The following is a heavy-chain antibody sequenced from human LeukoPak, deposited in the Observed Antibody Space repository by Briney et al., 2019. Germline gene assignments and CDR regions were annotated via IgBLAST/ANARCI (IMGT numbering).Heavy chain of an antibody. CDR2: IYYSGST. J-gene: IGHJ3*02. Sequence: SETLSLTCTVSGGSISSYYWSWIRQPPGKGLAWIGYIYYSGSTNYNPSLKSRVTISVDTSKNQFSLKLSSVTAADTAVYYCARARPYNWKHDAFDIWGQGTMVTVSS. D-gene: IGHD1-20*01. V-gene: IGHV4-59*01. CDR3: ARARPYNWKHDAFDI. CDR1: GGSISSYY.